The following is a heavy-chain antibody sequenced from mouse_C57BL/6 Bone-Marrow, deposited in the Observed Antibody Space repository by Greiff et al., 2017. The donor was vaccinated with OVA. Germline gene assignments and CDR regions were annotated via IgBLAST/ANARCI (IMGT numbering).Heavy chain of an antibody. D-gene: IGHD4-1*01. CDR2: FYPGSGSI. V-gene: IGHV1-62-2*01. Sequence: QVQLKESGAELVKPGASVKLSCKASGYTFTEYTIHWVKQRPGQGLEWIGWFYPGSGSIKYNEKFKDKATLTADKSSSTAYMELSRLTSEDSAVYFCARHEEERGRRDWFAYWGQGTLVTVSA. CDR1: GYTFTEYT. J-gene: IGHJ3*01. CDR3: ARHEEERGRRDWFAY.